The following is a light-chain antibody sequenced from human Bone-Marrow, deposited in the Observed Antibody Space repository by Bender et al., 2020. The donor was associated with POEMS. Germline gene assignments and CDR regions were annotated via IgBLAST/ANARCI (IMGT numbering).Light chain of an antibody. Sequence: QSVLTQPHSASGTPGQRVTISCSGISSNIGSNSVYWYQQLPGTAPKLVIHRNNQRPSGVPDRFSGSKSGTSASLAITGLQAEDEADYHCSSYRSTGTHVVFGGGTKVTVL. J-gene: IGLJ2*01. CDR2: RNN. CDR3: SSYRSTGTHVV. CDR1: SSNIGSNS. V-gene: IGLV1-44*01.